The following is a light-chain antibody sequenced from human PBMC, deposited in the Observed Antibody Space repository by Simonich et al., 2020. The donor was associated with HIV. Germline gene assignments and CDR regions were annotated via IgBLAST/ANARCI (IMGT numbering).Light chain of an antibody. J-gene: IGKJ1*01. Sequence: DIQMTQSPSSLSASVGDRVTITCQASQSISRYLHWYQQKPRQAPKLLIYAASSLQSGVPSRFSGSGSGTDFTLTISSLQPEDFATYYCQQSYNTPQTFGQGTKVEIK. V-gene: IGKV1-39*01. CDR3: QQSYNTPQT. CDR1: QSISRY. CDR2: AAS.